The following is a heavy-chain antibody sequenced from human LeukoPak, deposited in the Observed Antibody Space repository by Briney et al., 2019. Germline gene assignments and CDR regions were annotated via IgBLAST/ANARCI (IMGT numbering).Heavy chain of an antibody. V-gene: IGHV4-39*01. CDR1: GGSISSSSYY. CDR3: ARRFVLLWFGELFYDY. J-gene: IGHJ4*02. D-gene: IGHD3-10*01. CDR2: IYYSGST. Sequence: SETLSLTCTVSGGSISSSSYYWGLIRQPPGKGLEWIGSIYYSGSTYYNPSLKSRVTISVDTSKNQFSLKLSSVTAADTAVYYCARRFVLLWFGELFYDYWGQGTLVTVSS.